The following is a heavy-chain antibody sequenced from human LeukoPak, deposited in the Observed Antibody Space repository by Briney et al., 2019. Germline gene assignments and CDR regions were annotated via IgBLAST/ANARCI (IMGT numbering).Heavy chain of an antibody. D-gene: IGHD1-1*01. CDR2: ITGSSTYT. V-gene: IGHV3-21*04. CDR1: GFTFSTYS. Sequence: PGGSLRLSCAASGFTFSTYSMNWARQAPGKGLEWVSIITGSSTYTQYADSVKGRFTISRDNAKNSLYLQVNSLRAADTAVYFCAKDVQSWPTYFDYWGQGTLVTVSS. J-gene: IGHJ4*02. CDR3: AKDVQSWPTYFDY.